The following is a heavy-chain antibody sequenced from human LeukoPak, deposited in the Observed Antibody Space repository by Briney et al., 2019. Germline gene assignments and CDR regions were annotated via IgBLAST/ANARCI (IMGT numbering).Heavy chain of an antibody. D-gene: IGHD6-13*01. J-gene: IGHJ5*02. CDR1: GYTFTGYY. CDR2: INPNSGGT. CDR3: ARDRIAAAIDP. V-gene: IGHV1-2*02. Sequence: ASVKVSCKASGYTFTGYYMHWVRQAPGQGLEWMGWINPNSGGTNYAQKFQGRVTMTRDTSISAACMELSRLRSDDTAVYYCARDRIAAAIDPRGQGTLVTVSS.